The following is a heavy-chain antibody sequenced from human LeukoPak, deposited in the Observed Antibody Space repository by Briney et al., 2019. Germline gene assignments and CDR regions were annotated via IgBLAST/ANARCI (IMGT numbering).Heavy chain of an antibody. CDR1: GYSFINYW. V-gene: IGHV5-51*01. CDR3: ARRNSMVRGALDP. Sequence: GESLKISCKASGYSFINYWLGWVRQRPGKGLEWIEIIYPGDSDTRYSPSFQGQVTISADRSISTAFLQWNSLKPSDSAIYYCARRNSMVRGALDPWGQGTLVTVSS. D-gene: IGHD3-10*01. CDR2: IYPGDSDT. J-gene: IGHJ5*02.